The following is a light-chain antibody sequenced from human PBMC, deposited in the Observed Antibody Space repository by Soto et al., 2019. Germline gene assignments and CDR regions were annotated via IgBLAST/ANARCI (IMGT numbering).Light chain of an antibody. CDR2: EVN. Sequence: QSALTQPASVSGSPGQSITISCTGTSSDVGGYEYVSRYQQHAGKAPKLMIYEVNNRPSGVSNRFSGSKSGNTASLTISGLQAEDEADYYCSSYTSSSTLVFGGGTKLTVL. CDR1: SSDVGGYEY. V-gene: IGLV2-14*01. CDR3: SSYTSSSTLV. J-gene: IGLJ2*01.